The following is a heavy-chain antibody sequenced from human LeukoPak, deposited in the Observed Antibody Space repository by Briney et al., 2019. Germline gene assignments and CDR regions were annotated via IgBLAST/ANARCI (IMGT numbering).Heavy chain of an antibody. V-gene: IGHV3-9*01. D-gene: IGHD3-9*01. CDR3: AKGLSYYDILPSYGMNV. CDR1: GFTFRSYA. CDR2: ISWNSGSI. Sequence: GGSLRLSCTASGFTFRSYAMHWVRQAPGKGLEWVSGISWNSGSIGYADSVKGRFTISRDNAKNSLYLQMNSLRAEDTALYYCAKGLSYYDILPSYGMNVWGQGTTVTVSS. J-gene: IGHJ6*02.